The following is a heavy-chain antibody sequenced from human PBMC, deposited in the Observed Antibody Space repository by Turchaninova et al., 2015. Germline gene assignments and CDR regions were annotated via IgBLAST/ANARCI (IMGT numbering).Heavy chain of an antibody. D-gene: IGHD6-13*01. Sequence: QLQLQESGPGLGKPSATVSLPFPGSGGSISTNTYHWVWVRQPPGKGLEWMGSIHYTGSTYYNPSLKSRVTISIDTSKNQFSLKLTSVTAADTAVYYCARVDSWYRSWFDPWGQGTLVTVSS. CDR3: ARVDSWYRSWFDP. V-gene: IGHV4-39*01. J-gene: IGHJ5*02. CDR2: IHYTGST. CDR1: GGSISTNTYH.